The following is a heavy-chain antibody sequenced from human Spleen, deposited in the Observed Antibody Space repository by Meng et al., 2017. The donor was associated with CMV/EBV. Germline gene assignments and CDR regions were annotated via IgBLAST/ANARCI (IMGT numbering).Heavy chain of an antibody. CDR2: ISGSGGST. V-gene: IGHV3-23*01. J-gene: IGHJ3*02. D-gene: IGHD2-15*01. CDR3: ARYSRGVVVAPPKFTGADAFDM. Sequence: GESLKISCAASGFTFSSYAMSWVRQAPGKGLEWVSAISGSGGSTYYADSVKGRFTISRVNPKNMVFLQMNSLRVEDTAVYYCARYSRGVVVAPPKFTGADAFDMWGQGTMVTVSS. CDR1: GFTFSSYA.